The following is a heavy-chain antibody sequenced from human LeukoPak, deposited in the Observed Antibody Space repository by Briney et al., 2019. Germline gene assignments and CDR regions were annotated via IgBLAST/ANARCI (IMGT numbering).Heavy chain of an antibody. CDR3: AKDKEYSGFGPILSGYYYGMDV. V-gene: IGHV3-43D*04. D-gene: IGHD5-12*01. Sequence: PGGSLRLSCAASGFTFDDYAMHWVRQAPGKGLEWVSLISWDGGSTYYADSVKGRFTISRDNSRHTLYLQMNSLGAEDTALYYCAKDKEYSGFGPILSGYYYGMDVWGKGITVTVSS. CDR2: ISWDGGST. J-gene: IGHJ6*04. CDR1: GFTFDDYA.